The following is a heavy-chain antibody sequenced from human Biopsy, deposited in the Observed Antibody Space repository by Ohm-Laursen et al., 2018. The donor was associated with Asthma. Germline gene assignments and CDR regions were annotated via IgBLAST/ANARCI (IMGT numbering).Heavy chain of an antibody. Sequence: TLSLTCPVSGGSIRSHDWTWIRQHPGKGLEWIGFIYYSGSTYYNPSLKSRVSISIDTSKNQFSLKLSSVTAADTAVYYCARAQDYYDSRGYYRSFDYWGQGTLVTVSS. J-gene: IGHJ4*02. CDR2: IYYSGST. CDR3: ARAQDYYDSRGYYRSFDY. CDR1: GGSIRSHD. D-gene: IGHD3-22*01. V-gene: IGHV4-31*03.